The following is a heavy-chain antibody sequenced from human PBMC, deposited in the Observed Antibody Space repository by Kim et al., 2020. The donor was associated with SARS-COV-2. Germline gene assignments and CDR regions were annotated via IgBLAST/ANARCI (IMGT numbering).Heavy chain of an antibody. CDR2: IYAGGINT. Sequence: GGSLRLSCAASGLTFSSYVMRWVRQAPGEGLEWVSGIYAGGINTYYADSVKGRFTISRDNSKNTLYLQMKSLRGEDTAVYYCAKDYGGGLDSWGQGTMVTVSS. D-gene: IGHD4-17*01. J-gene: IGHJ3*02. CDR1: GLTFSSYV. V-gene: IGHV3-23*03. CDR3: AKDYGGGLDS.